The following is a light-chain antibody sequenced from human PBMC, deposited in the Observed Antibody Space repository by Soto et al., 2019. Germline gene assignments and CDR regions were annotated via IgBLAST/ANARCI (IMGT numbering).Light chain of an antibody. CDR2: EGS. V-gene: IGLV2-23*01. Sequence: QSVLTQPASVSGSPGQSITISCTGTSSDVGSYNLVSWYQQHPGKAPELMIYEGSKRPSGVSNRFSGSKSGNTASLTISGLQAEDEADYYCCSYAGSRVFGTGTKVTVL. CDR3: CSYAGSRV. CDR1: SSDVGSYNL. J-gene: IGLJ1*01.